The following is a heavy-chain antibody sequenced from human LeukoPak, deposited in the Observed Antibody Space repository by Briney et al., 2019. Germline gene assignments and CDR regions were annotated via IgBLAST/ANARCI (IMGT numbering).Heavy chain of an antibody. D-gene: IGHD5-18*01. V-gene: IGHV4-34*01. Sequence: SETLSLTCAVYGGSFSGYYSSWIRQPPGKGLEWIGEINHSGSTNYNPSLKSRVTISVDTSKNQFSLKLSSVTAADTAVYYCAGGYSYGPAYSDYWGQGTLVTVSS. CDR1: GGSFSGYY. J-gene: IGHJ4*02. CDR2: INHSGST. CDR3: AGGYSYGPAYSDY.